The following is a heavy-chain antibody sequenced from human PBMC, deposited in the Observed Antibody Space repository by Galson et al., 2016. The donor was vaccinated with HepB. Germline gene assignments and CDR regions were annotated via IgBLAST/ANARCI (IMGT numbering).Heavy chain of an antibody. CDR2: IYRSGDT. CDR1: GFTFSSYA. V-gene: IGHV3-23*05. Sequence: SLRLSCAASGFTFSSYAMTWVRQAPGKGLEWVSIIYRSGDTYYAESVQGRFTISRDNSKNTLYLQMNSLRVEDTAVYYCASPVPLGDWGQGTLVTVSS. J-gene: IGHJ4*02. CDR3: ASPVPLGD. D-gene: IGHD2-21*01.